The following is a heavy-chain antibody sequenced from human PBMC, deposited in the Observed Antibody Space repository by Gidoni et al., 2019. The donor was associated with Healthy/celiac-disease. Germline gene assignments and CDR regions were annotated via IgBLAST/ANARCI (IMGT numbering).Heavy chain of an antibody. J-gene: IGHJ6*02. Sequence: QVQLVQSGAEVKKPGASVKVSCKASGYTFTSYYMHWVRQAPGQGLEWMGIINPSGGSTSYAQKFQGRVTMTRDTSTSTVYMELSSLRSEDTAVYYCARERGTEITTIDYYYYYYGMDVWGQGTTVTVSS. CDR2: INPSGGST. D-gene: IGHD3-22*01. CDR3: ARERGTEITTIDYYYYYYGMDV. CDR1: GYTFTSYY. V-gene: IGHV1-46*01.